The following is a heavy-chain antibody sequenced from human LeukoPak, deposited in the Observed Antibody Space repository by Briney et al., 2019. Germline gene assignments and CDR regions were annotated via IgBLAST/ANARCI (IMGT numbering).Heavy chain of an antibody. D-gene: IGHD4-17*01. Sequence: PGGSLRLSCAAYGFTLSNYSMNWVRQAAGKGLEWVAFIRSSSSYIFYADSLKDRFTISRDNAKNSLYLQMNSLSADDTAVYYCARDLAYRDDGLWGQGTLVTVSS. V-gene: IGHV3-21*01. CDR1: GFTLSNYS. CDR2: IRSSSSYI. J-gene: IGHJ4*02. CDR3: ARDLAYRDDGL.